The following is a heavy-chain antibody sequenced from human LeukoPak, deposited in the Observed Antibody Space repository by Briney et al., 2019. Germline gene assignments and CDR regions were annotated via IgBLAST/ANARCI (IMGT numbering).Heavy chain of an antibody. J-gene: IGHJ4*02. CDR3: ARGFRYGDYDY. V-gene: IGHV4-59*01. CDR2: IHYSGST. D-gene: IGHD4-17*01. Sequence: SETLSLTCTVSGGSISSYYWSWIRQPPGKGLEWIGYIHYSGSTNYNPSLKSRVTISVDTSKNQFSLKLSSVTAADTAVYYCARGFRYGDYDYWGQGTLVTVSS. CDR1: GGSISSYY.